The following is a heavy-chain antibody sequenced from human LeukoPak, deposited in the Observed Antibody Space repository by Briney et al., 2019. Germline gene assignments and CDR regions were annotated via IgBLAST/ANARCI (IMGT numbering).Heavy chain of an antibody. V-gene: IGHV7-4-1*02. D-gene: IGHD3-3*01. CDR2: INTNTGNP. Sequence: ASVKVSCKASGYTFTSYAMNWVRQAPGQGLEWMGWINTNTGNPTYAQGSTGRFVFSLDTSVSTAYLQISSLKAEDTAVYYCARDPRLLRFSRVQGVFDIWGQGTMVTVSS. CDR3: ARDPRLLRFSRVQGVFDI. CDR1: GYTFTSYA. J-gene: IGHJ3*02.